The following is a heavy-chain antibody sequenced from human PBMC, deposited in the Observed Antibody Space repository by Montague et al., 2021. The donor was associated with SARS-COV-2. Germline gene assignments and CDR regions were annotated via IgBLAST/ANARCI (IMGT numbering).Heavy chain of an antibody. CDR2: IYYSGSVIT. Sequence: SETLSLTCSVSGGSINNYYWGWVRQSPGKGREWIGYIYYSGSVITRYNPSLKSRVSISVDTSENQFSLKLTTVTAADAAVYYCARRGGGEVFARFMYWYFDVWSRGSLVTVSS. CDR3: ARRGGGEVFARFMYWYFDV. D-gene: IGHD2-21*01. CDR1: GGSINNYY. J-gene: IGHJ2*01. V-gene: IGHV4-59*13.